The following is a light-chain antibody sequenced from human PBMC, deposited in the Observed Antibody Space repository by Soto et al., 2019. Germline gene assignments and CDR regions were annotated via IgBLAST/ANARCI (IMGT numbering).Light chain of an antibody. J-gene: IGLJ1*01. CDR1: SSDVGSYNL. Sequence: ALAQPASVSGSPGQSITISCTGTSSDVGSYNLVSWYQQHPGKAPKLMIYEGSKRPSGVSNRFSGSKSGNTASLTISGLQAEDEADYYCCSYAGSSTSYVFGTGTKVTVL. CDR3: CSYAGSSTSYV. V-gene: IGLV2-23*01. CDR2: EGS.